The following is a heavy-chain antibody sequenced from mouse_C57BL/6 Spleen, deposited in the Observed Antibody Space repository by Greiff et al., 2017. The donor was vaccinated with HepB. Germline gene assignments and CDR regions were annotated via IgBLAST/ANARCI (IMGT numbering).Heavy chain of an antibody. Sequence: EVKLMESGGGLVKPGGSLKLSCAASGFTFSDYGMHWVRQAPEKGLEWVAYISSGSSTIYYADTVKGRFTISRDNAKNTLFLQMTSLRSEDTAMYYGARGDDYDPFAYWGQGTLVTVSA. J-gene: IGHJ3*01. D-gene: IGHD2-4*01. V-gene: IGHV5-17*01. CDR1: GFTFSDYG. CDR2: ISSGSSTI. CDR3: ARGDDYDPFAY.